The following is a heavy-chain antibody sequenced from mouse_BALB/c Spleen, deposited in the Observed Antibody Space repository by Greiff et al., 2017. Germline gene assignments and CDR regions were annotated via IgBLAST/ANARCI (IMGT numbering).Heavy chain of an antibody. V-gene: IGHV14-3*02. Sequence: VHVKQSGAELVKPGASVKLSCTASGFNIKDTYMHWVKQRPEQGLEWIGRIDPANGNTKYDPKFQGKATITADTSSNTAYLQLSSLTSEDTAVYYCASQLGLLFDYWGQGTTLTVSS. CDR2: IDPANGNT. D-gene: IGHD3-1*01. J-gene: IGHJ2*01. CDR1: GFNIKDTY. CDR3: ASQLGLLFDY.